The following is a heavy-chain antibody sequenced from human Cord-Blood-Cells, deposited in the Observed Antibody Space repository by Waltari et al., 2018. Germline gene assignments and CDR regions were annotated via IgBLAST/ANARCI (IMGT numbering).Heavy chain of an antibody. CDR1: GYSISSGYY. V-gene: IGHV4-38-2*02. Sequence: QVRLQESGPGLVKPSETLSLTCTVSGYSISSGYYWGWIRQPPGKGLEWIGSIYHSGSTYYNPSLKSRVTISVDTSKNQFSLKLSSVTAADTAVYYCARGEADGSSSWYFDLWGRGTLVTVSS. CDR2: IYHSGST. J-gene: IGHJ2*01. D-gene: IGHD6-6*01. CDR3: ARGEADGSSSWYFDL.